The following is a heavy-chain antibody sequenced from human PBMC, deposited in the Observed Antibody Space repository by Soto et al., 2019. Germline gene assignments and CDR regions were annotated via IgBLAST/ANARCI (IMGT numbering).Heavy chain of an antibody. J-gene: IGHJ3*02. CDR1: GFTVSSYA. D-gene: IGHD3-10*01. Sequence: GGSLRLSCAASGFTVSSYAMSWVRQAPGKGLEWVSAISGSGGSTYYADSVKGRFTISGDNSKNTLYLQMNSLIAEDTAVYYCAKDHYGSGSYYDAFDIWGQGTMVTVSS. V-gene: IGHV3-23*01. CDR2: ISGSGGST. CDR3: AKDHYGSGSYYDAFDI.